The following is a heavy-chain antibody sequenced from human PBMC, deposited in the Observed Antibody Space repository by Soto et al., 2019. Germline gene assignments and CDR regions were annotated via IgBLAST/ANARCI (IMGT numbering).Heavy chain of an antibody. Sequence: QITLKESGPTLVKPTQTLTLTCTFSGFSLSTSGVGVGWIRQPPGKALEWLALIYWNDDKRYSPSLKSRLTITKDTSKSQVVLTMTNMDPVDTATYYCTWDYYYDSSGQTYFDYWGQGTLVTVSS. CDR1: GFSLSTSGVG. J-gene: IGHJ4*02. CDR3: TWDYYYDSSGQTYFDY. V-gene: IGHV2-5*01. CDR2: IYWNDDK. D-gene: IGHD3-22*01.